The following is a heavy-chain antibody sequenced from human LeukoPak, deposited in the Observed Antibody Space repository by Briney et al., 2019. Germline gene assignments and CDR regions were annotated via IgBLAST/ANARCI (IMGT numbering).Heavy chain of an antibody. Sequence: PGGSLRLSCAASGFTFSDYYMSWIRQAPGKGLEWVSYITSSSYTNYADSVKGRFTISRDNAKNSLYLHMNSLRAEDTAVYFCARDKSSSSRFDSWGQGTLVTVPS. V-gene: IGHV3-11*05. CDR2: ITSSSYT. J-gene: IGHJ4*02. CDR1: GFTFSDYY. D-gene: IGHD6-13*01. CDR3: ARDKSSSSRFDS.